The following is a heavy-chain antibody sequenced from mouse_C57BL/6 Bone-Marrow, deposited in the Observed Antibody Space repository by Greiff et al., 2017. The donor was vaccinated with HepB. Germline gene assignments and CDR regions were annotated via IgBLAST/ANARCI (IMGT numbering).Heavy chain of an antibody. J-gene: IGHJ2*01. CDR2: IDPENGDT. D-gene: IGHD1-1*01. CDR1: GFNIKDDY. CDR3: ARLLLRSYYFDY. Sequence: VQLQQSGAELVRPGASVKLSCTASGFNIKDDYMHWVKQRPEQGLEWIGWIDPENGDTEYASKFQGKATITADTSSNTAYLQLSSLTSEDTAVYYCARLLLRSYYFDYWGQGTTLTVSS. V-gene: IGHV14-4*01.